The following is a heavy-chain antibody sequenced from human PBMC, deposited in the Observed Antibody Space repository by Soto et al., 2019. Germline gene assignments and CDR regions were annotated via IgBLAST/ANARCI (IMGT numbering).Heavy chain of an antibody. D-gene: IGHD3-3*01. J-gene: IGHJ4*02. CDR1: GYSFTSYW. V-gene: IGHV5-51*01. Sequence: GESLKISCKGSGYSFTSYWIGWVRQMPGKGLEWMGIIYPGDSDTRYSPSFQGQVTISADKSISTAYLQWSSLKASDTAMYYCARWYYDFWSGYPGGDYWGQGTLVTVSS. CDR2: IYPGDSDT. CDR3: ARWYYDFWSGYPGGDY.